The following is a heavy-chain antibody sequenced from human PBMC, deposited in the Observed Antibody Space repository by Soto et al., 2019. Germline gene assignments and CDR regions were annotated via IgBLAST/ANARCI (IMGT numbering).Heavy chain of an antibody. V-gene: IGHV1-69*06. CDR2: IIPIFGTA. Sequence: SVKVSCKASGGTFSSYAISWVRQAPGQGLEWMGGIIPIFGTANYAQKFQGRVTITADKSTSTAYMELSSLRSEDTAVYYCAMGVVVVVPAAIPIFDFWVQGTMVTDSS. CDR1: GGTFSSYA. D-gene: IGHD2-2*01. CDR3: AMGVVVVVPAAIPIFDF. J-gene: IGHJ4*02.